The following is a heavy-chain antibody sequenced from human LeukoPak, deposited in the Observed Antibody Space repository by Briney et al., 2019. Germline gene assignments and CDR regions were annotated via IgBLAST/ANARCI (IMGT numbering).Heavy chain of an antibody. Sequence: SVKVSCKASGGTFSSYAISRVRQAPGQGLEWMGGIIPIFGTANYAQKFQGRVTITTDESTSTAYMELSSLRSEDTAVYYCARGDGLLGADYYYYMDVWGKGTTVTVSS. D-gene: IGHD3-10*01. CDR3: ARGDGLLGADYYYYMDV. CDR2: IIPIFGTA. CDR1: GGTFSSYA. V-gene: IGHV1-69*05. J-gene: IGHJ6*03.